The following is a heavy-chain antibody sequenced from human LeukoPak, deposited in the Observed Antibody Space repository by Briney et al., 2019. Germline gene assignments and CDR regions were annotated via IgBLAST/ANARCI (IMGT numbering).Heavy chain of an antibody. CDR1: GYTFTSYG. CDR2: ISAYNGNT. Sequence: GASVKVSCKASGYTFTSYGISWVRQAPGQGLEWMGWISAYNGNTNYAQKLQGRVTMTTDTPTSTAYMELRSLRSDDTAVYYCARSRYDYVWGSYRYLSFDYWGQGTLVTVSS. V-gene: IGHV1-18*01. D-gene: IGHD3-16*02. CDR3: ARSRYDYVWGSYRYLSFDY. J-gene: IGHJ4*02.